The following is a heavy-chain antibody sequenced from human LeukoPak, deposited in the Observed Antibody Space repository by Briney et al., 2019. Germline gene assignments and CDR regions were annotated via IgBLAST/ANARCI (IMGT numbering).Heavy chain of an antibody. Sequence: SETLSLTCTVSGGSISSYYWSWIRQPPGKGLEWIGYIYYSGSTNYNPSLKSRVTISVDTSKNQFSLKLSSVTAADTAVYYCARGRQPGYYYDSSGYLSYWGQGTLVTVSS. CDR2: IYYSGST. D-gene: IGHD3-22*01. CDR3: ARGRQPGYYYDSSGYLSY. V-gene: IGHV4-59*12. CDR1: GGSISSYY. J-gene: IGHJ4*02.